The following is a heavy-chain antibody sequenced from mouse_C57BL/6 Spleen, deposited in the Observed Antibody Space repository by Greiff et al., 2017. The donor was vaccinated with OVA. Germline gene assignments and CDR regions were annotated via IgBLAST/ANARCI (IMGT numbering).Heavy chain of an antibody. Sequence: QVQLQQPGAELVTPGASVKFFCTASGYTFTRYWVHWVKQRPGQGLEWVGMIHPNSGSTNYNEKFKSKATLTVDKSSSTAYMQLSSLTSEDSAVYYCLITTVVDWYFDVWGTGTTVTVSS. J-gene: IGHJ1*03. CDR3: LITTVVDWYFDV. CDR2: IHPNSGST. D-gene: IGHD1-1*01. V-gene: IGHV1-64*01. CDR1: GYTFTRYW.